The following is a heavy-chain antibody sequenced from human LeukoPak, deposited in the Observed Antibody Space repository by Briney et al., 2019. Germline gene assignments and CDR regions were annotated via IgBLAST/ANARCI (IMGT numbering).Heavy chain of an antibody. CDR3: ARGALHVFDY. CDR2: ISTSGSTT. D-gene: IGHD3-10*02. Sequence: GGSLRLSCAASGFTFSDYEINWVRQALGKGLEWVSCISTSGSTTYYADSVKGRFTISRDNAKISLFLQMNTLTAEDTAVYYCARGALHVFDYWGQGTPVTVSS. CDR1: GFTFSDYE. V-gene: IGHV3-48*03. J-gene: IGHJ4*02.